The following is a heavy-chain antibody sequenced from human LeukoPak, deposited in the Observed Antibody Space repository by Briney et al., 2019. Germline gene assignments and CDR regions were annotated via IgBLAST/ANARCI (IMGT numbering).Heavy chain of an antibody. Sequence: GRSLRLSCAASGFTFSSYAMHWVRQAPGKGLEWVAVISYDGSNKYYADSVKGRFTISRDNSKNTLYLQMNSLRAEDTAVYYCARAPGSSDDYWGQGTLVTVSS. CDR2: ISYDGSNK. J-gene: IGHJ4*02. CDR1: GFTFSSYA. CDR3: ARAPGSSDDY. V-gene: IGHV3-30-3*01. D-gene: IGHD6-13*01.